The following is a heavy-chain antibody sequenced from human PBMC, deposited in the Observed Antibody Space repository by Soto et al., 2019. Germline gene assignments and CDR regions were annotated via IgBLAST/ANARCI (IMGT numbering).Heavy chain of an antibody. CDR1: GYTFTSYG. Sequence: ASVKVSCKASGYTFTSYGISWVRQAPGQGLEWKGWISAYNGNTNYAQKLQGRVTMTTDTSTSTAYMELRSLRSDDTAVFYCAMEVYYDILTGYYGGFDYWGQGTLVTVSS. D-gene: IGHD3-9*01. CDR3: AMEVYYDILTGYYGGFDY. V-gene: IGHV1-18*01. J-gene: IGHJ4*02. CDR2: ISAYNGNT.